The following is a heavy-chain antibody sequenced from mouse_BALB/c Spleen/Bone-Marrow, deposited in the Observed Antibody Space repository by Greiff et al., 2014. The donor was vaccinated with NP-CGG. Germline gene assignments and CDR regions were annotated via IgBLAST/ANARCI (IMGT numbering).Heavy chain of an antibody. CDR3: ASYRYGWYFDV. Sequence: DVKLQESGAELVKPGASVKLSCTAFGFNIKDTYMHWVKQRPEQGLEWIGRIDPANGNTKYDPKFQGKATITADTSSNTAYLQLSSLTSEDTAVYYCASYRYGWYFDVWGAGTTVTVSS. CDR1: GFNIKDTY. CDR2: IDPANGNT. J-gene: IGHJ1*01. D-gene: IGHD2-14*01. V-gene: IGHV14-3*02.